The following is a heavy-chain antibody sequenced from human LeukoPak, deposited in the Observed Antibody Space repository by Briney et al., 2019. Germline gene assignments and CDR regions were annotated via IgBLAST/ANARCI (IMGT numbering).Heavy chain of an antibody. CDR1: GFTFSSYA. CDR3: AKDTYYDSSGYLNTFDY. V-gene: IGHV3-23*01. J-gene: IGHJ4*02. Sequence: GGSLRLSCAASGFTFSSYAMSWVRQAPGKGLEWVSAISGSGGSTYYADSVKGRFTISRDNSKNTLYLQMNSLRAEDTAVYYCAKDTYYDSSGYLNTFDYWGQGTLVTVSS. CDR2: ISGSGGST. D-gene: IGHD3-22*01.